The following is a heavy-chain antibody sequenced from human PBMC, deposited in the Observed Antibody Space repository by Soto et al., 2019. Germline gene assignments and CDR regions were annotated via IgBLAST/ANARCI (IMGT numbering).Heavy chain of an antibody. Sequence: QVQLQESGPGLVKPSDTLSLTCAVSGYSISSSNWWGWIRQPPGKGLEWIGYIYYSGTTYYNPSLKSRVTMSVDTSKNQFSLKLTSVTXVXTAVXXXXXREXQGPIDYWGQGTLVTVSS. J-gene: IGHJ4*02. CDR1: GYSISSSNW. CDR3: XXREXQGPIDY. V-gene: IGHV4-28*01. D-gene: IGHD1-26*01. CDR2: IYYSGTT.